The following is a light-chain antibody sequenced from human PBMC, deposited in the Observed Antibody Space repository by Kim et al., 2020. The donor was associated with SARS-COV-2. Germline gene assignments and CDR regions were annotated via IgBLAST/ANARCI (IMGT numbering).Light chain of an antibody. Sequence: EIVMTQSPATLSVSPGERATLSCRASQSVGSNLAWYQQIPGQAPRLLIYGASTRATDIPARFSGSGSGTEFTLIISGLQSEDFAVYYCQQYDKWPPYTFGQGNKLEI. V-gene: IGKV3-15*01. CDR2: GAS. CDR1: QSVGSN. CDR3: QQYDKWPPYT. J-gene: IGKJ2*01.